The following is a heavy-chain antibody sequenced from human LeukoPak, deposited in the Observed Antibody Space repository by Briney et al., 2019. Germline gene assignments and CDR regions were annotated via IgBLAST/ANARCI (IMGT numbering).Heavy chain of an antibody. CDR2: IWYDGSNK. Sequence: GGSLRLSCAASGFTFSSYGMHWVRQAPGKGLEWVAVIWYDGSNKYYADSVKGRFTISRDNSKNTLYLQMNSLRAEDTAVYYCARDHGECGSYYGMDVWGQGTTVTVSS. D-gene: IGHD4-17*01. V-gene: IGHV3-33*01. CDR3: ARDHGECGSYYGMDV. J-gene: IGHJ6*02. CDR1: GFTFSSYG.